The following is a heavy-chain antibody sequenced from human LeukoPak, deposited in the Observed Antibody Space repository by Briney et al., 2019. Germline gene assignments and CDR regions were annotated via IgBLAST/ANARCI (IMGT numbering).Heavy chain of an antibody. J-gene: IGHJ4*02. CDR2: ISSSSTYT. CDR1: GFTFSDYC. D-gene: IGHD3-10*01. V-gene: IGHV3-11*05. CDR3: AREKGYYASGSYDY. Sequence: KTGGSLRLSCAASGFTFSDYCMSWIRQAPGKGLEWVSYISSSSTYTKFADSVKGRFTISRDNAKNSLYLQLNSLRDEDTAVYYCAREKGYYASGSYDYWGQGTLVTVSS.